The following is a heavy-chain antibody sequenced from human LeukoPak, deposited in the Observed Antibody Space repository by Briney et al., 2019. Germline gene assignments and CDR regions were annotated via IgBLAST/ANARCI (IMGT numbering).Heavy chain of an antibody. V-gene: IGHV4-59*08. CDR1: GASLSSSY. Sequence: SETLSLTCTVSGASLSSSYWSWIRQPPGKGLEWIGYIYYTGDSNYIPSLKSRVAISLDASKNQISLKLRSVTAADTAVYYCARHLFASPFDYWGLGTLVTVSS. D-gene: IGHD3-16*01. CDR2: IYYTGDS. J-gene: IGHJ4*02. CDR3: ARHLFASPFDY.